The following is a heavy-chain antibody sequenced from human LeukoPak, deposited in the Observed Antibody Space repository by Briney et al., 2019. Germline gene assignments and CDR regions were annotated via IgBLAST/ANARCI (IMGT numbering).Heavy chain of an antibody. D-gene: IGHD1-14*01. CDR1: GYTFSSYS. V-gene: IGHV3-21*01. CDR2: ISSSSSYI. Sequence: PGGSLRLSCAASGYTFSSYSMNWVRQAPGKGLEWVSSISSSSSYIYYADSVKGRFTISRDNAKNSLYPQMNSLRAEDTAVYYCAREPEREYYGMDVWGQGTTVTVSS. J-gene: IGHJ6*02. CDR3: AREPEREYYGMDV.